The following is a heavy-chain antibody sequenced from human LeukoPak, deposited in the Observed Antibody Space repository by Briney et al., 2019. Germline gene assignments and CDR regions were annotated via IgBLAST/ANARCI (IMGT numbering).Heavy chain of an antibody. CDR2: ISPGDFDT. CDR3: ARHQGGMDV. J-gene: IGHJ6*02. V-gene: IGHV5-51*01. CDR1: GYSFISYW. Sequence: GESLKISCKASGYSFISYWLAWVRQMPGKGLEWMGMISPGDFDTRYTPSFKGQVTISADKSISTVYLQWSSLKTSDTAIYYCARHQGGMDVWGQGTTVTVSS.